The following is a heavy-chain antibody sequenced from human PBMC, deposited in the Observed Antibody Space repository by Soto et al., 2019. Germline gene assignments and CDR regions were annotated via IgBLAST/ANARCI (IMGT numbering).Heavy chain of an antibody. CDR2: IWYDGSNK. J-gene: IGHJ4*02. D-gene: IGHD3-22*01. V-gene: IGHV3-33*01. CDR3: ARDNSSGYYYPDY. CDR1: GFTFSSYG. Sequence: GGSLRLSCAASGFTFSSYGMHWVRQAPGKGLEWVAVIWYDGSNKYYADSVKGRYTISRDNSKNTLYLQMNSLRAEDTAVYYCARDNSSGYYYPDYWGQGTLVTVSS.